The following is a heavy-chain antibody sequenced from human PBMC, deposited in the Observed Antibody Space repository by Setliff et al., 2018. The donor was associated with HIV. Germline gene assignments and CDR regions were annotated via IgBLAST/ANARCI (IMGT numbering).Heavy chain of an antibody. Sequence: ASVKVSCKASGYTFTGYYMHWVRQAPGQGLEWMGWINPNSGGTSYAQKFQGRVTMTRDTSISTAYMELSRLRSDDTAVYYCARDRGGAARPFDYWGQGTLVTVSS. V-gene: IGHV1-2*02. J-gene: IGHJ4*02. CDR1: GYTFTGYY. D-gene: IGHD6-6*01. CDR2: INPNSGGT. CDR3: ARDRGGAARPFDY.